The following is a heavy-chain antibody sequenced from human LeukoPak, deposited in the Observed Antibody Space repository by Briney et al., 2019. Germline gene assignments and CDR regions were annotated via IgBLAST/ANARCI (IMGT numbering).Heavy chain of an antibody. J-gene: IGHJ3*02. CDR1: GFTFSSYG. CDR3: AKDGRQRKTYFYGSGSANGFDI. CDR2: MRSDGDYK. Sequence: GGSLRLSCAAFGFTFSSYGMHWVRQAPGKGLEWVAFMRSDGDYKHYADSVKGRFTISRDSSKNTLYLQMDSLRAEDTAVYYCAKDGRQRKTYFYGSGSANGFDIWGPGTMVTVSS. D-gene: IGHD3-10*01. V-gene: IGHV3-30*02.